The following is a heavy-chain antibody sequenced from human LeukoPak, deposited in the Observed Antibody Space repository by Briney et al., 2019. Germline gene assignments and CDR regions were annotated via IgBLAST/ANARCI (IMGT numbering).Heavy chain of an antibody. CDR3: AREYPPRYYYDSSGYLDY. Sequence: GRSLRLSCAASGFTSSHHGIHWVRRAPGKGLEWVAAISYDGSNQNYADSVKGRFTISRDDSKSTIYLQMNSLRAEDTAVYYCAREYPPRYYYDSSGYLDYWGQGTLVTVSS. V-gene: IGHV3-30*03. D-gene: IGHD3-22*01. J-gene: IGHJ4*02. CDR1: GFTSSHHG. CDR2: ISYDGSNQ.